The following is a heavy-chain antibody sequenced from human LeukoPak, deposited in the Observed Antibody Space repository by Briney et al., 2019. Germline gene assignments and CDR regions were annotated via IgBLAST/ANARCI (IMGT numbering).Heavy chain of an antibody. J-gene: IGHJ3*02. CDR3: ARSSEYSSQTPFGAFDI. V-gene: IGHV1-69*13. D-gene: IGHD6-6*01. CDR1: GGTFSSYA. Sequence: EASVNVSCKASGGTFSSYAISWVRQAPGQGLEWMGGIIPIFGTANYAQKFQGRVTITADESTSTAYMELSSLRSEDTAVYYCARSSEYSSQTPFGAFDIWGQGTMVTVSS. CDR2: IIPIFGTA.